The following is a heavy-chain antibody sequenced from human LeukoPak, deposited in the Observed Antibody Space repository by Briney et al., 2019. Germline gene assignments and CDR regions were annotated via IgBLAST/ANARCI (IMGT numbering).Heavy chain of an antibody. J-gene: IGHJ6*02. Sequence: PSETLSLTCAVYGGSFSGYYWSWIRQPPGKGLEWIGEINHSGSTNYNPSLKSRVTISVDTSKNQFSLKLSSVTAADTAVYYCARGHQYYYDSSGYLRVGYYYYGMDVWGQGPRSPSP. D-gene: IGHD3-22*01. CDR1: GGSFSGYY. V-gene: IGHV4-34*01. CDR2: INHSGST. CDR3: ARGHQYYYDSSGYLRVGYYYYGMDV.